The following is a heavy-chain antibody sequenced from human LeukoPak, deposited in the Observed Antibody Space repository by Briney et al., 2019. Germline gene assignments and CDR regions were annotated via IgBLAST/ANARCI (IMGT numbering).Heavy chain of an antibody. Sequence: GGSLRLSCAAFGFTFSDFWMSWVRQAPGKGLEWVANIKEDGSEKYNVDSVKGRFIIARDNAKNSLYLQMNGLRAEETAVYYCAREYFYNSSGYRALRYWGQGPLVTVSS. J-gene: IGHJ4*02. CDR2: IKEDGSEK. V-gene: IGHV3-7*01. CDR3: AREYFYNSSGYRALRY. D-gene: IGHD3-22*01. CDR1: GFTFSDFW.